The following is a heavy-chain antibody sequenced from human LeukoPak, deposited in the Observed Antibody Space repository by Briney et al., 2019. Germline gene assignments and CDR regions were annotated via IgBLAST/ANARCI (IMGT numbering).Heavy chain of an antibody. CDR1: GFIFDDYA. Sequence: GGSLRLSCAASGFIFDDYAMHWVRQAPGKGLEWVSGISRNSASIGYADSVKGRFTISRDNAKNSLYLQMNSLRAEDAAVYYCARDLRTTLSSSWFEDDYWGQGTLVTVSS. J-gene: IGHJ4*02. D-gene: IGHD6-13*01. CDR2: ISRNSASI. CDR3: ARDLRTTLSSSWFEDDY. V-gene: IGHV3-9*01.